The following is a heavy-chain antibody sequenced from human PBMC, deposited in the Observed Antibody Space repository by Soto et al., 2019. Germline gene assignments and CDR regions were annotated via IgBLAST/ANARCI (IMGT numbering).Heavy chain of an antibody. J-gene: IGHJ4*02. CDR2: ISPNSEDK. CDR3: TREVQRWVRPEFDC. CDR1: GXALSSHS. V-gene: IGHV3-21*01. Sequence: PGGSLRLSCAASGXALSSHSMNWVRQAPGKGLEWVSLISPNSEDKFYGDAVRGRFTVSRDNAENSMWLQLDSLRVEDTAVYYCTREVQRWVRPEFDCWGQGALVTVSS. D-gene: IGHD3-10*01.